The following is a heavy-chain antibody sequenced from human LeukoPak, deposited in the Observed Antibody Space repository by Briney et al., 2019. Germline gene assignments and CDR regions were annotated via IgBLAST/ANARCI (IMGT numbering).Heavy chain of an antibody. D-gene: IGHD2-15*01. CDR3: ARDAPGYCSGGTCYNKWFDP. CDR2: ISYDGSNK. Sequence: QSGGSLRLSCAASGFTFSSYAMHWVRQAPGKGLEWVAVISYDGSNKYYADSVKGRFTISRDNSKNTLYLQMNSLRPEDTAVYYCARDAPGYCSGGTCYNKWFDPWGQGTLVAVSS. J-gene: IGHJ5*02. V-gene: IGHV3-30-3*01. CDR1: GFTFSSYA.